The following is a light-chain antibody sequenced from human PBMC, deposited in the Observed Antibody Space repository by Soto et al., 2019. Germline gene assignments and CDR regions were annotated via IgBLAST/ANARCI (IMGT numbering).Light chain of an antibody. CDR2: HAS. CDR1: QSVSSY. CDR3: QQRSNWPPIT. Sequence: IVLTQSPGTLSLSPGERATLSCRASQSVSSYLAWYQQKPGQAPSLLIYHASNRATGIPARFSGSGSGTDFTLTISSLEPEDFAVYYCQQRSNWPPITLRQGTRLQIK. J-gene: IGKJ5*01. V-gene: IGKV3-11*01.